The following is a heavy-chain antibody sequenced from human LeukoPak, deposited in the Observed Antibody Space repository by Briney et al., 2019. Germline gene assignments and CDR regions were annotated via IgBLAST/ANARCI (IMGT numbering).Heavy chain of an antibody. D-gene: IGHD6-13*01. CDR3: ARTGAAGYDY. V-gene: IGHV4-38-2*02. Sequence: SETLSLTCTVSGYSINSGYFWDWIRQPPGKGLEWIGTIYHTGSTFYSPSVKSRVAISRDTSKNQFSLKLSSVTAADTAVYYCARTGAAGYDYWGQGTLVTVSA. J-gene: IGHJ4*02. CDR2: IYHTGST. CDR1: GYSINSGYF.